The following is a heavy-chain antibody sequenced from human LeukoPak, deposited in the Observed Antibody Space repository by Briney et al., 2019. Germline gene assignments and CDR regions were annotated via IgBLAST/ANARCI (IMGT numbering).Heavy chain of an antibody. CDR2: INHSGST. Sequence: SETLSLTCAVYGGSFIGYYWSWIRQPPGKGLEWIGEINHSGSTNYNPPLKSRGPISVDTSKNQFSLKLSSVTAADSAVYYCARGQGGGSYPFDYWGQGTLVTVSS. V-gene: IGHV4-34*01. CDR1: GGSFIGYY. D-gene: IGHD1-26*01. CDR3: ARGQGGGSYPFDY. J-gene: IGHJ4*02.